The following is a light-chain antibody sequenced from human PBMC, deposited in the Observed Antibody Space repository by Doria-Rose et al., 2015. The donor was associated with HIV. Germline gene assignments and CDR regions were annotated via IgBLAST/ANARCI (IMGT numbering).Light chain of an antibody. J-gene: IGKJ1*01. CDR3: HQYASSRT. CDR1: QSVSANY. V-gene: IGKV3-20*01. Sequence: EIVLTQSPGTLSLSPGERATLSCRASQSVSANYLAWYQQRPGQSPRLLIYGASSRATDIPDRFSGSGSGTDFTHTISRLEPEDFAVYYCHQYASSRTFGQGTKVEIE. CDR2: GAS.